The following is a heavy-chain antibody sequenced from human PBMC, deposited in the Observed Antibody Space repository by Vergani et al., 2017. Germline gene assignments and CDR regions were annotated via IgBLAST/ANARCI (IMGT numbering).Heavy chain of an antibody. D-gene: IGHD1-26*01. CDR3: ARAWASVSAFDI. Sequence: QVQLVESGGGVVQPGRSLRLSCAASGFTFSSYGMHWVRQAPGKGLEWVAVIWYDGSNKYYADSVKGRFTISRDNSKNTLYLQMNSLRAEDTAVYYCARAWASVSAFDIWGQGTMVTVSS. CDR1: GFTFSSYG. CDR2: IWYDGSNK. J-gene: IGHJ3*02. V-gene: IGHV3-33*01.